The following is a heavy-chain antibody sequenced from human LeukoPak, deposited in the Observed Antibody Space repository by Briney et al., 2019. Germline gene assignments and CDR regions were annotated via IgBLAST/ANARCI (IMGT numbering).Heavy chain of an antibody. J-gene: IGHJ4*02. CDR1: GLTVITND. CDR2: LYSDGNT. CDR3: ARGVEPLAANTLAY. Sequence: HAGGSLRLSCAASGLTVITNDMTWVRQAPGKGLEWVSVLYSDGNTKYADSVQGRFTISRDNSKNTLYLEMNSLSPDDTAVYYCARGVEPLAANTLAYWGQGTLVTVSS. D-gene: IGHD1-14*01. V-gene: IGHV3-53*01.